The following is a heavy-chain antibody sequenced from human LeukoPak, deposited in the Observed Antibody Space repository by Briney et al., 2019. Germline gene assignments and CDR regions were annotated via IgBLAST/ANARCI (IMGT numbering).Heavy chain of an antibody. CDR2: INHSGST. J-gene: IGHJ6*02. CDR1: GGSFSGYY. V-gene: IGHV4-34*01. CDR3: ARDSYYYPRDV. Sequence: TPETLSLTCAVYGGSFSGYYWSWIRQPPGKGLEWIGEINHSGSTNYNPSLKSRVTISVDTSKNQFSLKLSSVTAADTAVYYCARDSYYYPRDVWGQGTTVTVSS.